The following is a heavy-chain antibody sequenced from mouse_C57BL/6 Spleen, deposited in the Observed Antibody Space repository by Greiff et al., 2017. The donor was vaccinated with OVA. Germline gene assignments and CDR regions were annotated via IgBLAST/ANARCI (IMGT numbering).Heavy chain of an antibody. CDR2: ISSGGDYI. Sequence: EVKLQESGEGLVKPGGSLKLSCAASGFTFSSYAMSWVRQTPEKRLEWVAYISSGGDYIYYADTVKGRFTISRDNARNTLYLQMSSLKSEDTAMYYCTRVPGSSYGYAMDYWGQGTSVTVSS. D-gene: IGHD1-1*01. V-gene: IGHV5-9-1*02. CDR3: TRVPGSSYGYAMDY. J-gene: IGHJ4*01. CDR1: GFTFSSYA.